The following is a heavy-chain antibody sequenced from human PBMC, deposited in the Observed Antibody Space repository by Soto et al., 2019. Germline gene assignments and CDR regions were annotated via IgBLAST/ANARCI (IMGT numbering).Heavy chain of an antibody. V-gene: IGHV3-48*01. CDR3: ARDSRYYDFWSGYYTGSWFDY. CDR1: GFTFSSYS. Sequence: GGSLRLSCAASGFTFSSYSMNWVRQAPGKGLEWVSYISSSSSTIYYADSVKGRFTISRDNAKNSLYLQMNSLRAEDTAVYYCARDSRYYDFWSGYYTGSWFDYWGQGTLVTVSS. CDR2: ISSSSSTI. J-gene: IGHJ4*02. D-gene: IGHD3-3*01.